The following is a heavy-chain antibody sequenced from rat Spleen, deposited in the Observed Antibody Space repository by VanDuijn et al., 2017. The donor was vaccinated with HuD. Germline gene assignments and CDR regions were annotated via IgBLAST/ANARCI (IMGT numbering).Heavy chain of an antibody. Sequence: EVQLVESGGGLVQPGNSLKLSCVASGFTFSNYWMTWVRQAPTKGLEWVATISTSGSNTFYPDSVKGRFTISRDNAKSSLYLQMSSLKSEDTATYYCTTYGGLRNWFAYWGQGTLVTVSS. CDR2: ISTSGSNT. CDR1: GFTFSNYW. CDR3: TTYGGLRNWFAY. J-gene: IGHJ3*01. D-gene: IGHD4-1*01. V-gene: IGHV5-31*01.